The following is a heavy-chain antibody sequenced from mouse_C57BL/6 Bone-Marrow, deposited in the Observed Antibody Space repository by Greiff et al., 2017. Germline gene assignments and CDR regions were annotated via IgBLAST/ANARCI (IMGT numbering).Heavy chain of an antibody. CDR1: GYAFTNYL. CDR2: INPGSGGT. J-gene: IGHJ3*01. Sequence: QVQLQQSGAELVRPGTSVKVSCKASGYAFTNYLIEWVKQRPGQGLEWIGVINPGSGGTNYNEKFKGKATLTADKSSSTAYMQLSSLTSEASAVYFCASGDGNYEDWFAYWGQGTLVTVSA. D-gene: IGHD2-1*01. V-gene: IGHV1-54*01. CDR3: ASGDGNYEDWFAY.